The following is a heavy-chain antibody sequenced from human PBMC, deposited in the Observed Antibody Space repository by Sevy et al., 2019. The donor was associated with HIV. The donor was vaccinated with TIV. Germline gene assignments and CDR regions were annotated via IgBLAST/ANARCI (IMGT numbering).Heavy chain of an antibody. Sequence: GGSLRLSCAASGFTFSSYAMSWVRQAPGKGLEWVSAISGSGGSTYYADSVKGRFTISRDNSKNTLYLQMNSLRAEDTAVYYFAKDSTKNRGTQPYSSSWYFDYWGQGTLVTVSS. CDR2: ISGSGGST. J-gene: IGHJ4*02. CDR3: AKDSTKNRGTQPYSSSWYFDY. CDR1: GFTFSSYA. V-gene: IGHV3-23*01. D-gene: IGHD6-13*01.